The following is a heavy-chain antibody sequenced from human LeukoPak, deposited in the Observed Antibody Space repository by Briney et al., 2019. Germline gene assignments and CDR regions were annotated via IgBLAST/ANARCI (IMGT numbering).Heavy chain of an antibody. D-gene: IGHD4-17*01. CDR3: ARGLTTVTTIHYYYYYGMDV. J-gene: IGHJ6*02. CDR2: ISSSGSTI. Sequence: PGGSLRLSCAASGFTFSNAWMSWIRQAPGKGLEWVSYISSSGSTIYYADSVKGRFTISRDNAKNSLYLQMNSLRAEDTAVYYCARGLTTVTTIHYYYYYGMDVWGQGTTVTVSS. V-gene: IGHV3-11*01. CDR1: GFTFSNAW.